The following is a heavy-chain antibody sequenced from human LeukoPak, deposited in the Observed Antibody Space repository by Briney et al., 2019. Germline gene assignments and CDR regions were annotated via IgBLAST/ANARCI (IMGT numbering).Heavy chain of an antibody. CDR1: GYSISSGYY. J-gene: IGHJ4*02. CDR3: ARGRLYCSSTSCYYFDH. V-gene: IGHV4-38-2*02. Sequence: SETLSLTCPVPGYSISSGYYWGWIRQPPGKGLEWIGSIYHSGSTDYNPSLQSRVTISIDTPKNQFSLELSAVTAADTAVYYCARGRLYCSSTSCYYFDHWGQGSLVTVSP. CDR2: IYHSGST. D-gene: IGHD2-2*01.